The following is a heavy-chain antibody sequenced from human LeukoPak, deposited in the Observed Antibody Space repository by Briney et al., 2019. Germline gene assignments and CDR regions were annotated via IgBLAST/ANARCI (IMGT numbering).Heavy chain of an antibody. J-gene: IGHJ4*02. D-gene: IGHD6-19*01. Sequence: SETLSLTCTVSGGSISSYYWSWIRQPPGKGLEWIGYIHYSGSTNYNPSLESRVTISVDTSKNQFSLKLSSVTAADTAVYYCARGAHSSGWLPFDYWGQGTLVTVSS. CDR2: IHYSGST. CDR1: GGSISSYY. V-gene: IGHV4-59*01. CDR3: ARGAHSSGWLPFDY.